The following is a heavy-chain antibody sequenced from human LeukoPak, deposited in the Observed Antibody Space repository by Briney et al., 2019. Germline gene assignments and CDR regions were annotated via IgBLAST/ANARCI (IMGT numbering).Heavy chain of an antibody. J-gene: IGHJ3*02. CDR3: ATIVYGSGIYDAFDI. Sequence: GGSLEISCQGSGSRFTSYWIGWVRRLPGKGLEWMGIIYPGDSDTRYSPSFQGQVTISADKSISTAYLQWSSLKASDTAMYYCATIVYGSGIYDAFDIWGQGTMVTVSS. V-gene: IGHV5-51*01. D-gene: IGHD3-10*01. CDR2: IYPGDSDT. CDR1: GSRFTSYW.